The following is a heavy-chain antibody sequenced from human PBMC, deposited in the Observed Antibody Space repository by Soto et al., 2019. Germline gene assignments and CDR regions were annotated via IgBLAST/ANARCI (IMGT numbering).Heavy chain of an antibody. CDR3: ARLLCSGGSCYGPLLDY. CDR1: GGSISSYY. V-gene: IGHV4-59*01. J-gene: IGHJ4*02. D-gene: IGHD2-15*01. Sequence: SETLSLTCTVSGGSISSYYWSWIRQPPGKGLEWIGYIYYSGSTNYNPSLKSRVTISVDTSKNRFSLKLSSVTAADTAVYYCARLLCSGGSCYGPLLDYWGQGTLVTVS. CDR2: IYYSGST.